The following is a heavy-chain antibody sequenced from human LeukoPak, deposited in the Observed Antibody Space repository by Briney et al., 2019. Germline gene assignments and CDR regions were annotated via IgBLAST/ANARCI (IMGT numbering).Heavy chain of an antibody. D-gene: IGHD3-22*01. Sequence: SETLSLTCAVSGYSISSGDYWGWIRRPPGRGREWMGGIYHSGGTSYNPSLKSRVITSVDTSNNQFSLKLSSVTAADTAVYYCARLGDSSGYYTPKDYWGQGTLVTVSS. CDR2: IYHSGGT. CDR3: ARLGDSSGYYTPKDY. V-gene: IGHV4-38-2*01. CDR1: GYSISSGDY. J-gene: IGHJ4*02.